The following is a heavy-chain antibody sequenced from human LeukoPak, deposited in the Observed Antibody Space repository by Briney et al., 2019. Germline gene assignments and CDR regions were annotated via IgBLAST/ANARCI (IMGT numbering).Heavy chain of an antibody. D-gene: IGHD2-8*02. CDR3: AKGRWGTYYYGMDV. V-gene: IGHV3-9*01. CDR2: ISWNSGSI. CDR1: GFTFDDYA. J-gene: IGHJ6*02. Sequence: GGSLRLSCAASGFTFDDYAMHWVRQAPGKGLEWVSGISWNSGSIGYADSVKGRFTISRGNAKNSLYLQMNSLRAEDTALYYCAKGRWGTYYYGMDVWGQGTTVTVSS.